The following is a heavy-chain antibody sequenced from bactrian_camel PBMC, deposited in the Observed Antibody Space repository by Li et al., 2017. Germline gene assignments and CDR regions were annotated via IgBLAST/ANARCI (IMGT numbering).Heavy chain of an antibody. CDR3: TTSGVVGS. CDR2: IATGSGNT. CDR1: GIDHHAC. Sequence: HVQLVESGGGTVQGGGSLTLSCAVSGIDHHACMAWFRQAPGKEREGVARIATGSGNTYYADSVKGRFTISRDNGKSTMYLELNTLKTEDTAMYYCTTSGVVGSWDQGTQVTVS. J-gene: IGHJ6*01. V-gene: IGHV3S1*01. D-gene: IGHD2*01.